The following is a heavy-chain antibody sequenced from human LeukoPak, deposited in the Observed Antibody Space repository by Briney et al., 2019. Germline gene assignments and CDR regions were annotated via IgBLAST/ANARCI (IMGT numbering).Heavy chain of an antibody. CDR3: ARQTHGYKPSYYMDV. J-gene: IGHJ6*03. V-gene: IGHV4-61*02. Sequence: SETLSLTCTVSGGSISSGSYYWSWIRQPAGKGLEWIGRIYTSGSTNYNPSLKSRVTMSVDTSKNQFSLKLSSVTAADTAVYYCARQTHGYKPSYYMDVWGKGTTVTVSS. CDR1: GGSISSGSYY. D-gene: IGHD5-24*01. CDR2: IYTSGST.